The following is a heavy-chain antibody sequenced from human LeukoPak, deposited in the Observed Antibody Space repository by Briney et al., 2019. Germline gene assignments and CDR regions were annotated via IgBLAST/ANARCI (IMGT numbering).Heavy chain of an antibody. CDR1: GFTFSSYW. CDR2: IKPDGSDT. CDR3: ARDSDRRGDY. D-gene: IGHD2-15*01. Sequence: GGSLRLSCAASGFTFSSYWMSWVRQAPGKGLEWVASIKPDGSDTYYEDSVKGRFTISRDNARNSLYLQMYSLRDEGTAVYYCARDSDRRGDYWGQGTLVTVSS. J-gene: IGHJ4*02. V-gene: IGHV3-7*01.